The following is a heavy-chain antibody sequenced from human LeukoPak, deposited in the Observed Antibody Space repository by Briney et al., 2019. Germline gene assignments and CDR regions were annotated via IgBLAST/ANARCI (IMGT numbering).Heavy chain of an antibody. D-gene: IGHD6-19*01. CDR2: INLGGSS. CDR1: GGSFSGYY. CDR3: ATRHTTGWYFDY. Sequence: SETLSLTCAVYGGSFSGYYWSWLRQSPGKGLEWIGEINLGGSSNHNPSLKSRVTISVDTSKNHFSLKLTSVTAADTAVYYCATRHTTGWYFDYWGRGTLVTVSS. V-gene: IGHV4-34*01. J-gene: IGHJ4*02.